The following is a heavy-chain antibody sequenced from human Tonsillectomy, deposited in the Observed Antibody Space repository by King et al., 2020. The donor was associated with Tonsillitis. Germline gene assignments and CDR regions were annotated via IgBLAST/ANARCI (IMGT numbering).Heavy chain of an antibody. Sequence: VQLKESGPGLVKPSQTLSLTCTVSGGSISRGSYYWSWIRQPAGKGLEWIGRVDTSGSTNYNPSLESRVTISIDTSKNQFSLKLSSVTAADTAVYYCARDAGDYGYYYMDVWGKGTTVTVSS. CDR3: ARDAGDYGYYYMDV. CDR2: VDTSGST. J-gene: IGHJ6*03. CDR1: GGSISRGSYY. V-gene: IGHV4-61*02.